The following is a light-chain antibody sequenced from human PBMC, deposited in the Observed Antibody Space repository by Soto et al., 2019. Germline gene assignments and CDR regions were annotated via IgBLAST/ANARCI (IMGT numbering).Light chain of an antibody. CDR2: QLS. V-gene: IGKV2-30*01. J-gene: IGKJ4*01. CDR3: MQGTHWPLT. CDR1: HSLVYSGGESS. Sequence: VVVAQSPLSLPVTLGQPASISCRSSHSLVYSGGESSLNGFQQRPGQSPRRLIYQLSTRDSGVPDTFSGSGSGTHFTLKISRVGADDVAVYYCMQGTHWPLTFGGGTKVEIK.